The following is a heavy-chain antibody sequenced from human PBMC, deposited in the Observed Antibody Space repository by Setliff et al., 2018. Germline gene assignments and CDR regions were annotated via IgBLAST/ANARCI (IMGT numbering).Heavy chain of an antibody. J-gene: IGHJ6*03. D-gene: IGHD2-21*02. CDR2: IYPGDSDT. CDR1: GYTFSNYW. CDR3: ARRGWGSSSGDCYSPKGCYYYYMDV. V-gene: IGHV5-51*01. Sequence: GESLKISCQGSGYTFSNYWIGWVRQMPGKGLEWMGVIYPGDSDTRYSPSFKGQVTISADKSIGTAYLQWSSLKAADTAIYYCARRGWGSSSGDCYSPKGCYYYYMDVWGKGTTVTVSS.